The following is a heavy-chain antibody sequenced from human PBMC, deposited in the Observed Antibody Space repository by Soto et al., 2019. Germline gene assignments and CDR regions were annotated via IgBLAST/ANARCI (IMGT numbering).Heavy chain of an antibody. V-gene: IGHV3-33*01. Sequence: QVQLVESGGGVVQPGRSLRLSCAASGFTFSSYGMHWVRQAPGKGLEWVAVIGYDGSNKYYADSVKGRFPISRDNSKNTLYLQMNSLRAEDTAVYYCARDGIAVAVTLDYWGQGTLVTVSS. CDR3: ARDGIAVAVTLDY. CDR1: GFTFSSYG. J-gene: IGHJ4*02. CDR2: IGYDGSNK. D-gene: IGHD6-19*01.